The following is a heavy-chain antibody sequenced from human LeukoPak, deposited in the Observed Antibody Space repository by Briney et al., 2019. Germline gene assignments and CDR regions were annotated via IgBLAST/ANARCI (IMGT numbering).Heavy chain of an antibody. CDR1: EFSVGSNY. Sequence: GGSLRLSCAASEFSVGSNYMTWVRQAPGEGLEWDGLIYSGGSTYYADSVKGGFTISRAHSKNTLYLQMNSLRAEDTAVYYRARGPSGYHNTGGQGTLVTVSS. CDR3: ARGPSGYHNT. D-gene: IGHD5-12*01. CDR2: IYSGGST. V-gene: IGHV3-66*01. J-gene: IGHJ4*02.